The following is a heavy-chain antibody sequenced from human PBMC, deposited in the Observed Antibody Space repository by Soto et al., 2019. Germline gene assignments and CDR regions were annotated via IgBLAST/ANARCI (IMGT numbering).Heavy chain of an antibody. CDR2: IKGDAASV. CDR3: ARGASGRFYFDY. V-gene: IGHV3-74*01. J-gene: IGHJ4*02. D-gene: IGHD3-10*01. Sequence: PGGSLRLSCAASGFTFSSYAMSWVRQAPGKGLEWISRIKGDAASVNYAASVKGRFTISRDNAKNTLYLQMNSLSAEDTALYYCARGASGRFYFDYWGQGTLVTVSS. CDR1: GFTFSSYA.